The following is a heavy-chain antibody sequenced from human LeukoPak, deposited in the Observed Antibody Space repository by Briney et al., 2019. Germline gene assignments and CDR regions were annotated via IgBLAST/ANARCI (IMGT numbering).Heavy chain of an antibody. D-gene: IGHD2-2*01. CDR1: GFTVSTNY. J-gene: IGHJ4*02. Sequence: GGSLRLSCAASGFTVSTNYMSWVRQAPGEGLAWVSVIYSGDTTYYADSVKGRFTISRDNSKNTLYLQMNSLRAEDTAVYYCAKSEGGVGYCSSTSCYDFDYWGQGTLVTVSS. CDR2: IYSGDTT. CDR3: AKSEGGVGYCSSTSCYDFDY. V-gene: IGHV3-66*01.